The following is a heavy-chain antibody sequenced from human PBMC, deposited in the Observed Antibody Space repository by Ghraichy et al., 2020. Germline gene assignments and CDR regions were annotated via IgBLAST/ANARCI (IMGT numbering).Heavy chain of an antibody. D-gene: IGHD1-26*01. J-gene: IGHJ6*02. CDR1: GFTFSSYS. CDR3: ARVVGKSTAVGV. CDR2: ISSSSSTI. V-gene: IGHV3-48*02. Sequence: GESLNISCVATGFTFSSYSMNWVRQAPGKGLEWVSYISSSSSTIYYADSVKGRFTISRDKAKNSLYLQMNSLRDEDTAVYYCARVVGKSTAVGVWGRGTTVTVSS.